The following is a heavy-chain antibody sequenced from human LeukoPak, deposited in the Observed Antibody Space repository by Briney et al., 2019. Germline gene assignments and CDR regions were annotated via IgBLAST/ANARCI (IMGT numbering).Heavy chain of an antibody. CDR1: GFSFSTYW. CDR3: ARDAHYYGSGSPPR. D-gene: IGHD3-10*01. J-gene: IGHJ4*02. Sequence: GGSLRLSCAASGFSFSTYWMHWVRQAPGKGLVWVSRINSDGSRTTYADSVKGRFTISRDNAKNTLYLQMNSLRAEDTAVYYCARDAHYYGSGSPPRWGQGTLVTVSS. CDR2: INSDGSRT. V-gene: IGHV3-74*01.